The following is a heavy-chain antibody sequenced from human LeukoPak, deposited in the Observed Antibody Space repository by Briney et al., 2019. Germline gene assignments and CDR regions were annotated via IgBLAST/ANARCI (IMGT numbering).Heavy chain of an antibody. CDR2: IYYSGST. CDR1: GGFISSSSYY. V-gene: IGHV4-39*01. J-gene: IGHJ3*02. CDR3: ASQSGLGAFDI. D-gene: IGHD3-10*01. Sequence: SETLSLTCTVSGGFISSSSYYWGWIRQPPGKGLEWIGSIYYSGSTYYNPSLKSRVTISVDTSKNQFSLKLSSVTAADTAVYYCASQSGLGAFDIWGQGTMVTVSS.